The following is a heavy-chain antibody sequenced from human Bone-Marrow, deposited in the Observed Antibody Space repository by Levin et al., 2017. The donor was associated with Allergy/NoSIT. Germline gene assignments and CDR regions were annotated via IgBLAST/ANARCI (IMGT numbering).Heavy chain of an antibody. D-gene: IGHD2-21*02. J-gene: IGHJ3*01. CDR3: ARDSLVVTSSDAYDV. V-gene: IGHV3-48*03. Sequence: GESLKISCAASGFTFSSYEMNWVRQAPGKGLEWVSFISSSGNTIFYADSVMGRFTISRDNAKNSLYLQMSSLRAEDTALYYCARDSLVVTSSDAYDVWGQGTMVTVSP. CDR2: ISSSGNTI. CDR1: GFTFSSYE.